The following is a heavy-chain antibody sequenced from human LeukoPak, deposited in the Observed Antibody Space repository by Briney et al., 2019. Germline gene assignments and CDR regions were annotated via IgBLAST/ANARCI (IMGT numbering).Heavy chain of an antibody. CDR3: AKDPTSLTIRLNWFDP. J-gene: IGHJ5*02. CDR2: ISGSGGST. V-gene: IGHV3-23*01. CDR1: GFTFSSYA. Sequence: GGSLRLSCAASGFTFSSYAMSWVRQAPGKGLEWVPAISGSGGSTYYADSVKGRFTISRDNSKNTLYLQMNSLRAEDTAVYYCAKDPTSLTIRLNWFDPWGQGTLVTVSS. D-gene: IGHD3-3*01.